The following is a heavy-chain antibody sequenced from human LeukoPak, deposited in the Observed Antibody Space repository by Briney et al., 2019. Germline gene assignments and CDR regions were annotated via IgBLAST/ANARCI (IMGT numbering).Heavy chain of an antibody. Sequence: PSETLSLTCTVSGGSISSSSYYWGWIRQPPGKGLEWIGSIYYSGSTYYNPSLKSRVTISVDTSKNQFSLKLSSVTAADTAVYYCARDFPSPLYYDFWSGLDAFDIWGQGTMVTVSS. V-gene: IGHV4-39*02. CDR2: IYYSGST. CDR1: GGSISSSSYY. J-gene: IGHJ3*02. D-gene: IGHD3-3*01. CDR3: ARDFPSPLYYDFWSGLDAFDI.